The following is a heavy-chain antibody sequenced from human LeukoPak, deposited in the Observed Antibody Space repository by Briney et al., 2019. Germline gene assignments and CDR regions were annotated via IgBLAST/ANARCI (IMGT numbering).Heavy chain of an antibody. CDR1: GYTFTSYY. CDR3: ARDLFRAAGSNYYGMDV. J-gene: IGHJ6*02. CDR2: INPGGGIT. Sequence: ASVKVSCKASGYTFTSYYMHWVRQAPGQGLEWMGIINPGGGITSYAQKFQGRVTLTRDTSTSTVYMEMRSLRSEDTAVYYCARDLFRAAGSNYYGMDVWGQGTTVTVSS. V-gene: IGHV1-46*01. D-gene: IGHD2-21*01.